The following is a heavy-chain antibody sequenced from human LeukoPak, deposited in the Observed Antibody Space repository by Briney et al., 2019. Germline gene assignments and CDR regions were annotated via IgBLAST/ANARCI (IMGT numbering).Heavy chain of an antibody. J-gene: IGHJ6*03. CDR1: GYTFTSYY. V-gene: IGHV1-46*01. Sequence: ASVKVSCKASGYTFTSYYMHWVRQAPGQGLEWMGIINPSGGSTSYAQKFQGRVTMTRDTSTSTVYMELSSLRSEDTAVYYCARGGYDILTVTGGMDVWGKGTTVTVSS. CDR2: INPSGGST. D-gene: IGHD3-9*01. CDR3: ARGGYDILTVTGGMDV.